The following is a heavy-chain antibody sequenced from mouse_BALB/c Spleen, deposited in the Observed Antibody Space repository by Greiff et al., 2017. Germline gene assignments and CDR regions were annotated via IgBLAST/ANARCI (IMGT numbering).Heavy chain of an antibody. D-gene: IGHD1-1*01. Sequence: EVQLVESGGGLVMPGVSLKLSCAASGFSFSDYFMYWVRQTPEQSLEWVATISDGGSYTYYPDSVKGQFTISRDNAKNNLYLQMSRLKSENTAMYYCAGDGGYYNGSRDFDYWGQGTTLTVSS. CDR2: ISDGGSYT. V-gene: IGHV5-4*02. CDR3: AGDGGYYNGSRDFDY. CDR1: GFSFSDYF. J-gene: IGHJ2*01.